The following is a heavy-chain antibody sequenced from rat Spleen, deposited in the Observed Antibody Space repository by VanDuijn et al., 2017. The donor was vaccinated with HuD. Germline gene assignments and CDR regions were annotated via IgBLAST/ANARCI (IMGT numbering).Heavy chain of an antibody. CDR2: IGYDGGST. D-gene: IGHD1-11*01. V-gene: IGHV5-7*01. Sequence: EVQLVESGGGLVQPGGSLNLSCAASGLTFSYYDMAWVRQAPKKGLEWVAYIGYDGGSTYYRDSVKGRFTISRNNAKSTLSLQMDSLRSEDTATYYCARRHYGDTDYFDYWGQGVMVTVSS. CDR3: ARRHYGDTDYFDY. CDR1: GLTFSYYD. J-gene: IGHJ2*01.